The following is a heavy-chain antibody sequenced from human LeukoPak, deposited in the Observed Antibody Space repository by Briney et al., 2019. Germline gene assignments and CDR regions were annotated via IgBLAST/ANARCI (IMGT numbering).Heavy chain of an antibody. CDR3: ARPNPIYCSSTTCLFDY. CDR2: INPNSGDT. J-gene: IGHJ4*02. D-gene: IGHD2-2*01. V-gene: IGHV1-2*02. Sequence: ASVKVSCKASGYTFTGYYMHWVRQAPGQGFEWMGWINPNSGDTNYAQKCQGRVTMTREKSISTAHMEQGRLRSADTAVYYCARPNPIYCSSTTCLFDYWGQGTLVTVSS. CDR1: GYTFTGYY.